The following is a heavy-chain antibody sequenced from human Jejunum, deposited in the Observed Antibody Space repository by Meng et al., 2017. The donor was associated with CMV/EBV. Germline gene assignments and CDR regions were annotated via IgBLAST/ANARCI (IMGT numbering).Heavy chain of an antibody. V-gene: IGHV3-9*01. J-gene: IGHJ4*02. CDR2: ISWNSGAI. D-gene: IGHD3-3*01. CDR1: GFTFDDYA. Sequence: SLRLSCAASGFTFDDYAMHWVRQAPGKGLEWVSGISWNSGAIGYADSMKGRFTISRDNAKNTAYLQMNSLTVEDAAVYYCGDFEAGWGQGTLVTVSS. CDR3: GDFEAG.